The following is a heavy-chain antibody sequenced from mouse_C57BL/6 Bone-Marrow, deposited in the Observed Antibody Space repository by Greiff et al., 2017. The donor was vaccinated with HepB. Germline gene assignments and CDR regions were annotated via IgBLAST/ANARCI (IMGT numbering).Heavy chain of an antibody. J-gene: IGHJ2*01. D-gene: IGHD1-1*01. Sequence: VQLQQPGAELVMPGASVKLSCKASGYTFTSYWMHWVKQRPGQGLEWIGEIDPSDSYTNYNQKFKGKSTLTVDKSSSTAYMQLSSLTSEDSAVYYGAREGYGSSRYSFDYWGQGTTLTVSA. CDR3: AREGYGSSRYSFDY. CDR2: IDPSDSYT. V-gene: IGHV1-69*01. CDR1: GYTFTSYW.